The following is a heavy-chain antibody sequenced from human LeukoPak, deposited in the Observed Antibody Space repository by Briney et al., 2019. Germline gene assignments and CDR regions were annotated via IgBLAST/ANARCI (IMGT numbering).Heavy chain of an antibody. V-gene: IGHV4-39*07. Sequence: SETPSLTRTVSGVSISTSRYYWGWIRQPPGKGLEWIGCIFYSGGTYYNPPLKSRVTISVDTSKNPFSLKLSSVTAADTAVYFLARDWDGYSYEFDPWGQGTLVTVSS. J-gene: IGHJ5*02. D-gene: IGHD5-18*01. CDR2: IFYSGGT. CDR3: ARDWDGYSYEFDP. CDR1: GVSISTSRYY.